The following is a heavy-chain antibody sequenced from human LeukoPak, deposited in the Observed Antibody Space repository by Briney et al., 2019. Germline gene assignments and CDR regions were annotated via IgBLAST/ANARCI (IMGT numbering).Heavy chain of an antibody. CDR2: ISGSGGST. J-gene: IGHJ1*01. Sequence: PGGSLRLSCAASGFTFSSYAMSGVRHAPGKGLEWVSAISGSGGSTYSADSVKGRFTISRDNSKNTLYLQMNSLKAEDTAVYYCAKDEGGYCSSTSCYSGYFQHWGQGTLVTVSS. CDR3: AKDEGGYCSSTSCYSGYFQH. CDR1: GFTFSSYA. V-gene: IGHV3-23*01. D-gene: IGHD2-2*01.